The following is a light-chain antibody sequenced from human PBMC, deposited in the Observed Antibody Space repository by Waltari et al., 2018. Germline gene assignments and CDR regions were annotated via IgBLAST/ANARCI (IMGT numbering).Light chain of an antibody. J-gene: IGKJ1*01. Sequence: EIVLTQSQGTLSLSPGERATLSCRASQSVRGSLAWYQQKAGQAPRLLIYGASSRATGIPDRFSGSGSGTDFSLTISRLEPEDFAVYYCQHYVRLPATFGQGTKVKIK. CDR3: QHYVRLPAT. CDR2: GAS. CDR1: QSVRGS. V-gene: IGKV3-20*01.